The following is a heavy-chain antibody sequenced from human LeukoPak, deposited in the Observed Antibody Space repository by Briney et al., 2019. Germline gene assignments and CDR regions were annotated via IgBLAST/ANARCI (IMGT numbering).Heavy chain of an antibody. D-gene: IGHD6-13*01. Sequence: AASVKVSCKVSGYTLTELSMHWVRQAPGKGLEWMGGFDPEDGETIYAQKFQGRVTMTEDTSTDTAYMELSSLRSEDTAVYYCAASSWYGRYNWFDPWGQGTLVTVSS. CDR1: GYTLTELS. CDR3: AASSWYGRYNWFDP. J-gene: IGHJ5*02. CDR2: FDPEDGET. V-gene: IGHV1-24*01.